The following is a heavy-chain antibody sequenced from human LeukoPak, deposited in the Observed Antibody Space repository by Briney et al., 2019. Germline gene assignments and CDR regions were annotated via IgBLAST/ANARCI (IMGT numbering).Heavy chain of an antibody. J-gene: IGHJ3*02. V-gene: IGHV3-33*01. Sequence: GGSLRLSCAASEFTFSYYGMHWVRQAPDKGLEWVAVIWFDGSNKYYADSVKGRFTVSRDNSKNTMDLQMNSLRAEDTAVYYCAREQYGSDDALDIWGQGTMVTVSS. CDR3: AREQYGSDDALDI. CDR1: EFTFSYYG. D-gene: IGHD4-17*01. CDR2: IWFDGSNK.